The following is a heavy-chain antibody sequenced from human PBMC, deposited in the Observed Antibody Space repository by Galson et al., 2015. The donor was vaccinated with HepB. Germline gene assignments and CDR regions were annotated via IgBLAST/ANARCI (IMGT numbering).Heavy chain of an antibody. CDR3: AKAYYAGYSSSWEPYYFDY. CDR2: ISGSGGST. Sequence: SLRLSCAASGFTFSSYAMSWVRQAPGKGLEWVSAISGSGGSTYYADSVKGRFTISRDNSKNTLYLQMNSLRAEDTAVYYCAKAYYAGYSSSWEPYYFDYWGQGTLVTVSS. D-gene: IGHD6-13*01. V-gene: IGHV3-23*01. CDR1: GFTFSSYA. J-gene: IGHJ4*02.